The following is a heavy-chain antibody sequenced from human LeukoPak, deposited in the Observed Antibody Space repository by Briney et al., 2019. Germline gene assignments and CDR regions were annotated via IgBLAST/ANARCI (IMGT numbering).Heavy chain of an antibody. D-gene: IGHD7-27*01. Sequence: ASVKVSCKASGYTFTSYGINWVRQAPGQGLEWMGWISVYNGNTNYAQKLQGRVTMTTDTSTKKAYMELRSLRSDDTAVYYCARENLGYGMDVWGQGTTVTVSS. V-gene: IGHV1-18*04. CDR3: ARENLGYGMDV. CDR1: GYTFTSYG. J-gene: IGHJ6*02. CDR2: ISVYNGNT.